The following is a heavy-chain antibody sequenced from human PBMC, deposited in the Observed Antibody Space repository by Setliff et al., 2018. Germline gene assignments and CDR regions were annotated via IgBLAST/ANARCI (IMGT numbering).Heavy chain of an antibody. CDR2: INVGNGNT. V-gene: IGHV1-3*03. CDR1: GYTLTNYP. Sequence: GASVKVSCKASGYTLTNYPIHWLRQAPGQRPEWMGWINVGNGNTKYSQDFQGRVTITRDTSASTAYMDLSSLRSDDMAVYYCARGRPTANPYYYYYMDVWGKGTTVTVSS. CDR3: ARGRPTANPYYYYYMDV. J-gene: IGHJ6*03. D-gene: IGHD4-4*01.